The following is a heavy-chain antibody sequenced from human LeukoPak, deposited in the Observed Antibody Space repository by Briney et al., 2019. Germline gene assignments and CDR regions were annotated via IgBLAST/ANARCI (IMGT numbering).Heavy chain of an antibody. J-gene: IGHJ4*02. CDR2: IKQDGSET. V-gene: IGHV3-7*01. CDR3: ARAGDYGDY. D-gene: IGHD4-17*01. Sequence: PGGSLRLSCAASGFTFVNSWMSWVRQLPGKGLEWVANIKQDGSETYYVDSVKGRFTISRDNAKSTLYLQMNSLRAEDTAVYYCARAGDYGDYWGQGTLVTVSS. CDR1: GFTFVNSW.